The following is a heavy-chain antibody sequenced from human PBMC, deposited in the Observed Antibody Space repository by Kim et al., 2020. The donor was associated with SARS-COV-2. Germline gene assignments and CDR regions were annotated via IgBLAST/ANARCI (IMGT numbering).Heavy chain of an antibody. V-gene: IGHV3-23*01. J-gene: IGHJ4*02. CDR3: AKNMPAKTTDY. Sequence: GGSLRLSCAGSGFTFSNYAMTWVRQAPGKGLEWVSAISGSGNSTFYGASVKGRFSISRDNSKNKLILQMNSLNADDTAVAYCAKNMPAKTTDYFGQGTL. D-gene: IGHD1-1*01. CDR2: ISGSGNST. CDR1: GFTFSNYA.